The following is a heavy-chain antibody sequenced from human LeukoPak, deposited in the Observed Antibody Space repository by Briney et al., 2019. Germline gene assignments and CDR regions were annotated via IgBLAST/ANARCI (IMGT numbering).Heavy chain of an antibody. CDR1: GFTFSSYG. V-gene: IGHV3-30*18. D-gene: IGHD1-26*01. CDR2: ISYDGSNK. CDR3: AKLLVGATGSIDY. Sequence: PGGSLRLSCAASGFTFSSYGMHWVRQAPGKGLEWVTVISYDGSNKYYADSVKGRFTISRDNSKNTLYLQMNSLRAEDTAVYYCAKLLVGATGSIDYWGQGTLVTVSS. J-gene: IGHJ4*02.